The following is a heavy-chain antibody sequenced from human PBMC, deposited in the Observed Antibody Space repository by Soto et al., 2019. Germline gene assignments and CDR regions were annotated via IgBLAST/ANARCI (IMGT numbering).Heavy chain of an antibody. J-gene: IGHJ5*01. CDR1: GFSLSTHGVG. V-gene: IGHV2-5*02. CDR3: ARAMLYCTGGSCSTWFDS. Sequence: QITLKESGPTLVKPTQTLTLTCTFSGFSLSTHGVGVGWVRQPAGKALEWLALIYWDDDKRYSASLNSRLTITKAPSKNQVVLTMTNLDPVDTATYYCARAMLYCTGGSCSTWFDSLGQGTLVTVPS. CDR2: IYWDDDK. D-gene: IGHD2-15*01.